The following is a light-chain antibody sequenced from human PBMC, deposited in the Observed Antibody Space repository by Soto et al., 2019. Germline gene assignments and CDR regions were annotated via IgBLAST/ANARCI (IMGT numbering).Light chain of an antibody. CDR2: AAS. CDR3: QQYNNWPPGLT. J-gene: IGKJ4*01. Sequence: EIVMTQSPATLSVSPGERATLSCRASQSVSSNLAWYQQKPGQAPRLLIYAASTRATGIPARFSGSGSGTEFTLIISSLQSEDFAVYYCQQYNNWPPGLTFGGGTKVEVK. V-gene: IGKV3-15*01. CDR1: QSVSSN.